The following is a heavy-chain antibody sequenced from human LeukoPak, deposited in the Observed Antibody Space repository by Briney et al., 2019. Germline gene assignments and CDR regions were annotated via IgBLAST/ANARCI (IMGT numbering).Heavy chain of an antibody. CDR2: ISYDGSNK. CDR3: AKDRVGATLDY. J-gene: IGHJ4*02. CDR1: GFTFSSYG. V-gene: IGHV3-30*18. Sequence: GGSLRLSCAASGFTFSSYGMHWVRQAPGKGLEWVAVISYDGSNKYYADSVKGRFTISRDNSKNTLYLQMNSLRAEDTAVCYCAKDRVGATLDYWGQGTLVTVSS. D-gene: IGHD1-26*01.